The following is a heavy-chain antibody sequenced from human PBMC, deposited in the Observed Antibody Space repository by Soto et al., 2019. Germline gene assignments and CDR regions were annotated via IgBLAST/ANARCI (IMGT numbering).Heavy chain of an antibody. Sequence: PGGSLRLSCAASGFTFIGSTMHWVRQASGKGLEWVGRIRSKANDYATTYAASVNGRFTISRDDSKNTAYLQMNSLKTEDAAVYYCTRSDYAMDVWGQGTTHTVSS. CDR1: GFTFIGST. CDR3: TRSDYAMDV. J-gene: IGHJ6*02. CDR2: IRSKANDYAT. V-gene: IGHV3-73*01. D-gene: IGHD2-2*01.